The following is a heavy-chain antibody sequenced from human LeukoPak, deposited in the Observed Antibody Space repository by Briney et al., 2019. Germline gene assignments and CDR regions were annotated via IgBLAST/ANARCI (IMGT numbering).Heavy chain of an antibody. CDR2: IYYSGST. V-gene: IGHV4-59*01. J-gene: IGHJ4*02. CDR3: ARVQGASDSSFDY. D-gene: IGHD2-21*02. CDR1: GGSISSDY. Sequence: SETLSLTCTVSGGSISSDYWSWIRQPPGKGLEWIGYIYYSGSTNYNPSLKSRVTISVDTSKNQFSLKLSSVTAADTAVYYCARVQGASDSSFDYWGQGTLVTVSS.